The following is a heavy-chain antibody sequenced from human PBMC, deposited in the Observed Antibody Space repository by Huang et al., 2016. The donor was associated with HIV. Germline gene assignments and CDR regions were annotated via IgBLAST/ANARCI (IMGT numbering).Heavy chain of an antibody. Sequence: EVQLVESGGTLIQPGRSLRLSCTASGFTFGGYGLSWFRQAPGKGLGCGGVIGSKAQGGTTEYAAYVKGRFIVSRDDSKNIAYLRMSSLKTEDTAIYYCTTVGGGIDYIGYTSAYYSTGGYWGQGTLVTVSS. V-gene: IGHV3-49*03. J-gene: IGHJ4*02. CDR2: IGSKAQGGTT. D-gene: IGHD6-19*01. CDR3: TTVGGGIDYIGYTSAYYSTGGY. CDR1: GFTFGGYG.